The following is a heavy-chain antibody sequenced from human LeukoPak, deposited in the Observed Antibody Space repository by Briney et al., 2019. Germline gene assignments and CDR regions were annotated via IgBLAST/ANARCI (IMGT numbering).Heavy chain of an antibody. D-gene: IGHD3-10*01. Sequence: PSETLSLTCAVSGYSISSGYYWGWIRQPPGKGLEWIGSIYHSGSTYYNPSLKSRVTISVDTSKNQFSLKLSSVTAADTAVYYCARESYYGFDPWGQGTLVTVSS. CDR2: IYHSGST. CDR1: GYSISSGYY. V-gene: IGHV4-38-2*02. CDR3: ARESYYGFDP. J-gene: IGHJ5*02.